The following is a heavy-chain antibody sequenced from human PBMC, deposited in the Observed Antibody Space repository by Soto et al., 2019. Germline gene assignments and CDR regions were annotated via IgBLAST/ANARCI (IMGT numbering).Heavy chain of an antibody. J-gene: IGHJ5*02. V-gene: IGHV1-3*01. D-gene: IGHD6-6*01. Sequence: QVQLVQSGAEVKKPGASVKVSCKASGYTFTSYAMHWVRQAPGQRLEWMGWINAGNGNTKYSQKFQGRVTITRDTSASTAYRELSSLISEDRAVYYCARDKVSSSSRWFDPWGQGTLVTVSS. CDR1: GYTFTSYA. CDR2: INAGNGNT. CDR3: ARDKVSSSSRWFDP.